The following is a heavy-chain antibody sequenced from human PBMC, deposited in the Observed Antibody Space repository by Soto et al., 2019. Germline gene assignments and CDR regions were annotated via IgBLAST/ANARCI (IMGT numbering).Heavy chain of an antibody. CDR1: GFNFNNYA. CDR3: AKGGNRYYDFWSDY. V-gene: IGHV3-9*01. Sequence: EVHLVESGGGLVQPGGSLRLSCAASGFNFNNYAMHWVRQAPGKGLEWVSGINWDSGRIVYADSVKGRFTISRDNAKNSLYLQMNSLRAEDTAFYYCAKGGNRYYDFWSDYWGQGTLVTVSS. CDR2: INWDSGRI. D-gene: IGHD3-3*01. J-gene: IGHJ4*02.